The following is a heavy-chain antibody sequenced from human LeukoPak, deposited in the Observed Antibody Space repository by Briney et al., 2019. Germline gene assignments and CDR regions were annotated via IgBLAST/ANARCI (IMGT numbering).Heavy chain of an antibody. D-gene: IGHD2-2*01. Sequence: SVKVSCKASGGTFSSYAISWVRQAPGQGLEWMGGIIPIFGTANYAQKFQGRDTITADESTSTAYMELSSLRSEDTAVYYCASADHQLLLFDYWGQGTLVTVSS. J-gene: IGHJ4*02. CDR3: ASADHQLLLFDY. CDR2: IIPIFGTA. V-gene: IGHV1-69*01. CDR1: GGTFSSYA.